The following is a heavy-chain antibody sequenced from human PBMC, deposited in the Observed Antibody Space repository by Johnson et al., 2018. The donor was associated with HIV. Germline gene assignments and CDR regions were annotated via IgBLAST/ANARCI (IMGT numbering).Heavy chain of an antibody. CDR3: SKDQFHKGGGSLVDGFDI. V-gene: IGHV3-30*02. J-gene: IGHJ3*02. CDR1: DFTFSSYG. D-gene: IGHD2-15*01. CDR2: IRYDGSYK. Sequence: VESGGGVVQPGGSLRLSCAASDFTFSSYGMHWVRQAPGKGLEWVAFIRYDGSYKYYVDSVKGRFTISRDNSKNTLYWQMNSLRAEDTAVYYCSKDQFHKGGGSLVDGFDIWGQGTMVTVSS.